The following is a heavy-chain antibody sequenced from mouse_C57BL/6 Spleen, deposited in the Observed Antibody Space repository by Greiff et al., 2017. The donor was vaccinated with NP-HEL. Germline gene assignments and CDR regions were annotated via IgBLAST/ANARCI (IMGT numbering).Heavy chain of an antibody. J-gene: IGHJ2*01. Sequence: VQGVESGAELARPGASVKMSCKASGYTFTSYTMHWVKQRPGQGLEWIGYINPSSGYTKYNQKFKDKATLTADKSSSTAYMQLSSLTSEDSAVYYCARDLLPSYWGQGTTLTVSS. V-gene: IGHV1-4*01. D-gene: IGHD1-1*01. CDR2: INPSSGYT. CDR1: GYTFTSYT. CDR3: ARDLLPSY.